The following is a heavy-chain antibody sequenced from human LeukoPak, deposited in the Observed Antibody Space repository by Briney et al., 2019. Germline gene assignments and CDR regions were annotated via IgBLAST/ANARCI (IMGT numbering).Heavy chain of an antibody. CDR3: AKGSSASGIDY. J-gene: IGHJ4*02. CDR2: ISYDGSNK. Sequence: GGSLRLSCAASGFTFSSYAMSWVRQAPGKGLEWVAVISYDGSNKYYADSVKGRFTISRDNSKNTLYLQMNSLRAEDTAVYYCAKGSSASGIDYWGQGTLVTVSS. D-gene: IGHD6-6*01. CDR1: GFTFSSYA. V-gene: IGHV3-30*18.